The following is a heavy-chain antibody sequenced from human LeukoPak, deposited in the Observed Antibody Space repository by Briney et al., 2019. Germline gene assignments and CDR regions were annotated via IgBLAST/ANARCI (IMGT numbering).Heavy chain of an antibody. J-gene: IGHJ4*02. D-gene: IGHD6-13*01. Sequence: SETLSLTCTVSGGSISSGDYYWNWIRQPPGTGLEWIGYIYYSGSTYYNPSLKSRVTISVDTSKNQFSLKLSSVTAADTAVYYCARGYSSSWYSADYWGQGTLVTVSS. CDR3: ARGYSSSWYSADY. CDR2: IYYSGST. V-gene: IGHV4-30-4*01. CDR1: GGSISSGDYY.